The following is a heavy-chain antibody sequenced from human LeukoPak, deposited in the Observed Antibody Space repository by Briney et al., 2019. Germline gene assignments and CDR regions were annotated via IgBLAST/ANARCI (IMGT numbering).Heavy chain of an antibody. CDR2: IYHSGST. Sequence: SETLSLTCSDSTYSISSAYYWGWIRQPPGKGLQWIGSIYHSGSTSYNPSLKSRVTISVDTSKNQFSLKLSSVTAADTAFYYCARQYSTNWYDDRGWFDPWGQGTLVTVSS. CDR1: TYSISSAYY. V-gene: IGHV4-38-2*02. D-gene: IGHD6-13*01. CDR3: ARQYSTNWYDDRGWFDP. J-gene: IGHJ5*02.